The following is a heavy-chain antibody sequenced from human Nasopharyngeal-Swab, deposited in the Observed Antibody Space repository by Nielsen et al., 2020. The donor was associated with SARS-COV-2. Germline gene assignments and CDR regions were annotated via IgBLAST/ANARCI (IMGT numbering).Heavy chain of an antibody. J-gene: IGHJ6*02. CDR1: GFSITYRF. V-gene: IGHV1-45*02. CDR3: ASGQCINGVCNPTDGLDV. Sequence: SVQVSCKASGFSITYRFLHWMRQAPAQALEWMGWITPFNCNAKYAQKFQGRVSITRDGSRTTASLELSSLRPDDTAMYFCASGQCINGVCNPTDGLDVWGQGTSVTVS. CDR2: ITPFNCNA. D-gene: IGHD2-8*01.